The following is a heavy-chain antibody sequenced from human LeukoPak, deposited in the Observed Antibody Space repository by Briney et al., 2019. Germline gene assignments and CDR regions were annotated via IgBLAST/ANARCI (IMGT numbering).Heavy chain of an antibody. J-gene: IGHJ5*02. CDR2: MNPNSSNT. CDR3: ARELSEDCSGGSCYSHGIDP. Sequence: ASVKVSCKASGYTFTSYDINWVRQATGQGLEWMGWMNPNSSNTGYAQKFQGRVTMTRNTSISTAYMELSSLRSEDTAVYYCARELSEDCSGGSCYSHGIDPWGQGTLVTVSS. CDR1: GYTFTSYD. D-gene: IGHD2-15*01. V-gene: IGHV1-8*01.